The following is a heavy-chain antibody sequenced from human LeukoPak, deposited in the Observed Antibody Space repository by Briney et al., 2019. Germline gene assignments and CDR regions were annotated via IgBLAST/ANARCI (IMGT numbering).Heavy chain of an antibody. CDR1: GFTVSSNY. D-gene: IGHD2-21*01. Sequence: GGSLRLSCTASGFTVSSNYMSWVRQAPGKGLEWVSVIYDGGSTYYADSVKGRFTISRDNSKNSLYLQMNSLRAEDTSVYFCARLSYWVFEIWGQGTMVTVSS. CDR2: IYDGGST. J-gene: IGHJ3*02. CDR3: ARLSYWVFEI. V-gene: IGHV3-66*04.